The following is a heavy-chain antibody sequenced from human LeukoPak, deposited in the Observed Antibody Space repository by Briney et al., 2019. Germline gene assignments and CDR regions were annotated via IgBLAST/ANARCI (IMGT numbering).Heavy chain of an antibody. CDR2: IIPILGIA. D-gene: IGHD5-18*01. CDR3: ARASARYSYGALEY. Sequence: AASVKVSCKASGGTFNSYTIIWLRPAPGRGLEWMGRIIPILGIANYAQKFQGRVTITADKSTSTAYMELSSLRSEDTAVYYCARASARYSYGALEYWGKGTLVTVSS. V-gene: IGHV1-69*02. J-gene: IGHJ4*02. CDR1: GGTFNSYT.